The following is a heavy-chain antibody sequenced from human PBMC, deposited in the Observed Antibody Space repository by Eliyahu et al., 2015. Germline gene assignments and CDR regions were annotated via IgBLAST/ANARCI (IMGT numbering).Heavy chain of an antibody. J-gene: IGHJ4*02. V-gene: IGHV2-26*01. CDR1: GFSLSXARXG. Sequence: QVTLKESGPVLVKPTETLTLTCTVXGFSLSXARXGVSWIRQPPGKALEWLAHIFXNDEKSYSXXLKSRLTISKDXSKSQVVLTMTNMDPVDTATXYCARIPXYSSSWYMLGAFDYWGQGTLVTVSS. CDR2: IFXNDEK. D-gene: IGHD6-13*01. CDR3: ARIPXYSSSWYMLGAFDY.